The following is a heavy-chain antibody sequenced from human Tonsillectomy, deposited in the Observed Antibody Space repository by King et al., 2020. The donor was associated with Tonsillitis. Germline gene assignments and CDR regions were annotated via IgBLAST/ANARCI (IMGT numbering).Heavy chain of an antibody. D-gene: IGHD3-16*01. J-gene: IGHJ3*02. CDR1: GYSFTGYH. V-gene: IGHV1-2*04. CDR2: INPKSGGT. CDR3: ARDLAGPFDI. Sequence: QVQLVESGAEVKKPGASVKVSCKASGYSFTGYHMHWVRQAPGEGLEWMGWINPKSGGTNYAQNFQGWVTMTRDTSISTAYMELSRLRSDDTAVYYCARDLAGPFDIWGQGTMVTVSS.